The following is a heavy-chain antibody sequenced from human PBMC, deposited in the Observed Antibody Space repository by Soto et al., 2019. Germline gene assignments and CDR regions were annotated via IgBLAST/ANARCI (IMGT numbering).Heavy chain of an antibody. CDR3: ARGELMYWYFDL. CDR1: GFTVSSNY. V-gene: IGHV3-53*01. D-gene: IGHD1-1*01. Sequence: GGTLRLSCAASGFTVSSNYMSWVRQAPGKGLEWVSVIYSGGSTYYADSVKGRFTISRDNSKNTLYLQMNSLRAEDTAVYYCARGELMYWYFDLWGRGALVTVSS. CDR2: IYSGGST. J-gene: IGHJ2*01.